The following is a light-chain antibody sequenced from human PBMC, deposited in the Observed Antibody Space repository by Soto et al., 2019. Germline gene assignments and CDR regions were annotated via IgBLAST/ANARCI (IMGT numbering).Light chain of an antibody. V-gene: IGKV1-39*01. CDR2: AAS. CDR3: QQYENLPRFI. CDR1: QSISSY. Sequence: DIQMTQSPSSLSASVGDRVTITCRASQSISSYLNWYQQKPGKAPKLLIYAASSLQSGVPSRFSGSGSGTDFTLTISSLQPEDFAKYFCQQYENLPRFIFGPGTKVDIK. J-gene: IGKJ3*01.